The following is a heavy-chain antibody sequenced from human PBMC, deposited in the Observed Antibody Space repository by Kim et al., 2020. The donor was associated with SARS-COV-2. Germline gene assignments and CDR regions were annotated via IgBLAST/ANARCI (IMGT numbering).Heavy chain of an antibody. D-gene: IGHD3-16*01. J-gene: IGHJ1*01. CDR3: AREWGS. CDR2: DGRKT. Sequence: DGRKTYNEDYVKGRYTISRDNSKNMVYLQINSLGDEDTTVYYCAREWGSWGQGTLVTVSS. V-gene: IGHV3-30*01.